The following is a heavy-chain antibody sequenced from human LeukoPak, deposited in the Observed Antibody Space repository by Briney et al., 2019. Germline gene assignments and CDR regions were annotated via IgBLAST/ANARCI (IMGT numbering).Heavy chain of an antibody. CDR2: ISSSGSTI. CDR3: ARALLNYYMDV. V-gene: IGHV3-11*04. Sequence: GGSLRLSCAASGFTFSDYYMSWIRQAQGEGLEWVSYISSSGSTIYYADSVKGRFTISRDNANNSLYLQMNSLRAEDTAVYFCARALLNYYMDVWGKGTTVTVSS. J-gene: IGHJ6*03. CDR1: GFTFSDYY.